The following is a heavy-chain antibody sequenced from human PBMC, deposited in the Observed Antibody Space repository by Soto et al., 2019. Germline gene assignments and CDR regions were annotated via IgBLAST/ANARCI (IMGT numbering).Heavy chain of an antibody. CDR1: GFTFSSYW. CDR3: ARDFLGYCSSTSCSYYYMDV. V-gene: IGHV3-7*01. Sequence: GGSLRLSCAASGFTFSSYWMSWVRQAPGKGLEWVANIKQDGSEKYYVDSVKGRLTISRDNAKNSLYLQMNSLRAEDTAVYYCARDFLGYCSSTSCSYYYMDVWGKGTTVTVSS. J-gene: IGHJ6*03. D-gene: IGHD2-2*01. CDR2: IKQDGSEK.